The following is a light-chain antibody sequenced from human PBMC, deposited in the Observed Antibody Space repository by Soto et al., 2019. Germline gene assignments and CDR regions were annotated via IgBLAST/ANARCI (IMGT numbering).Light chain of an antibody. CDR1: QSVSRY. CDR3: QQYGSSPPT. J-gene: IGKJ1*01. Sequence: ESVLTQSPGTVSLSPGERATRSCRASQSVSRYLTWYQQKPGQGPRVLIYGASSRATGIPDRFSGSGSGTDFTLTVNRLEPEDFAVYYCQQYGSSPPTFGQGTKVDIK. CDR2: GAS. V-gene: IGKV3-20*01.